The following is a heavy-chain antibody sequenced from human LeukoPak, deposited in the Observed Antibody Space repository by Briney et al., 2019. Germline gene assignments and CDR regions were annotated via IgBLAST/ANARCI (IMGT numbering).Heavy chain of an antibody. CDR1: GFTFDDYA. V-gene: IGHV3-9*01. CDR2: ISWNSGSI. J-gene: IGHJ6*02. CDR3: AKDIWKYCSSTSCPYGMDV. D-gene: IGHD2-2*01. Sequence: GGSLRLSCAASGFTFDDYAMHWVRQAPGKGLEWVSGISWNSGSIGYAASVKGRFTISRDNAKNSLYLQMNSLRAEDTALYYCAKDIWKYCSSTSCPYGMDVWGQGTTVTVSS.